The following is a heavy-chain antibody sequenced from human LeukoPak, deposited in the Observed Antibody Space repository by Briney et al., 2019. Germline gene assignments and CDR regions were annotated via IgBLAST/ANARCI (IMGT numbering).Heavy chain of an antibody. D-gene: IGHD4-17*01. CDR1: GFTFSSDS. CDR2: ISSSSSYI. J-gene: IGHJ4*02. Sequence: GGSLRLSCAASGFTFSSDSMNWVRQAPGKGLEWVSSISSSSSYIYYADSVKGRFTISRDNAKNSLYLQMNSLRAEDTAVYYCARDSDYGDYLFDYWGQGTLVTVSS. V-gene: IGHV3-21*01. CDR3: ARDSDYGDYLFDY.